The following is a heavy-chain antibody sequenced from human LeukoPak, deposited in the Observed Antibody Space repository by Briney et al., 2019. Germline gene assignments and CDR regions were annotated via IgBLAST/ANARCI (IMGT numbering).Heavy chain of an antibody. CDR2: IYSGGST. CDR3: ARVDYGDYSKDFDY. CDR1: DGSLSSGSYY. Sequence: SQTLSLTCSVSDGSLSSGSYYWGWNRQPPGKGLEWIASIYSGGSTYYNPSFNSRVTISVDTSKNQFSLKVNSMTAADTAVYYCARVDYGDYSKDFDYWGQGTLVTVSS. J-gene: IGHJ4*02. D-gene: IGHD4-17*01. V-gene: IGHV4-39*07.